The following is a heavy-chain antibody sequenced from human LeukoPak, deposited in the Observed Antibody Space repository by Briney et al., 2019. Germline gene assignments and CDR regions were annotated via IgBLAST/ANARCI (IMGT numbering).Heavy chain of an antibody. Sequence: GRSLRLSCAASGFTFSGFGIYWVRQAPGKGLEWVAVISSDGSNKYYADFVKGRFTISRDNSKNTLYLQMNSLRADDTAVYYCAKDQRRGYSYGFDYWGQGTLVTVSS. CDR3: AKDQRRGYSYGFDY. CDR2: ISSDGSNK. J-gene: IGHJ4*02. CDR1: GFTFSGFG. V-gene: IGHV3-30*18. D-gene: IGHD5-18*01.